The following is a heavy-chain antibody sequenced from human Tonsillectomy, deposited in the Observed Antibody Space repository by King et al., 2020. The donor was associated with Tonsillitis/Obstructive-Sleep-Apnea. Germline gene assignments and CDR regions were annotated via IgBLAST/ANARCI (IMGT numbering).Heavy chain of an antibody. V-gene: IGHV3-74*01. CDR3: ARAVDTAMGFFDY. CDR2: INSDGSIT. Sequence: VQLVESGGGLVQPGGSLILSCAASGFTFSSYWVHWVRHAPGRGLVWVSRINSDGSITNYADSVKGRFTISRDNAKNTLELQRNSLRAEDTAVYYCARAVDTAMGFFDYWGQGTLVTVSS. J-gene: IGHJ4*02. CDR1: GFTFSSYW. D-gene: IGHD5-18*01.